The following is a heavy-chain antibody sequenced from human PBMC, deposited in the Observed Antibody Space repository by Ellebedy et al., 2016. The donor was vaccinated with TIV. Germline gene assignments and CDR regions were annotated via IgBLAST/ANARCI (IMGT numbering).Heavy chain of an antibody. V-gene: IGHV2-5*02. D-gene: IGHD1-1*01. CDR2: IYWDNDK. J-gene: IGHJ4*02. CDR3: AHRPLGTSFNYFDQ. Sequence: SGPTLVKPTQTLTLTCTFSGFSLSTTGAGLAWIRQPPGKALEWLAPIYWDNDKRYSPSMKGRLTINKDTSKNQVVLTLSNVDPLDTATYYCAHRPLGTSFNYFDQWGQGTLVTVSS. CDR1: GFSLSTTGAG.